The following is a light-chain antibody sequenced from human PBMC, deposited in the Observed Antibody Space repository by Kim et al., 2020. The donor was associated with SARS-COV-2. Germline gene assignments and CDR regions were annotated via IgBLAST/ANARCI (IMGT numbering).Light chain of an antibody. CDR2: EVT. CDR1: SSDVGGYNY. Sequence: QSALTQPRSVSGSPGQSVTISCTGTSSDVGGYNYVSWYQQHPGKAPKLMIYEVTKRPSGVPDRFSGSKSGNTASLTVSGLQAEDEGDYYCNSYVGSNNFNGVFGGGTQLTVL. J-gene: IGLJ3*02. CDR3: NSYVGSNNFNGV. V-gene: IGLV2-8*01.